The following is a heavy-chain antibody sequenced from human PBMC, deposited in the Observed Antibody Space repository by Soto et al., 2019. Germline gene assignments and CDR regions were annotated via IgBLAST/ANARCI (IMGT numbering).Heavy chain of an antibody. D-gene: IGHD4-17*01. J-gene: IGHJ4*02. CDR1: GYTITSYD. CDR2: MNPNSGNT. Sequence: QVQLVQSGAEVKKPGASVKVSCKASGYTITSYDINWVRQATGQGLEWMGWMNPNSGNTGYAQKFQGRVTMTRNTSISTAYMELSSLRSEDTAVYYCASPFNDYGDYVIIWGQGTLVTVSS. CDR3: ASPFNDYGDYVII. V-gene: IGHV1-8*01.